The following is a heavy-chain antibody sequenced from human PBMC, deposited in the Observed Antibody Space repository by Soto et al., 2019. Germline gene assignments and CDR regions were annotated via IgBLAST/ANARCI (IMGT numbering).Heavy chain of an antibody. Sequence: SGPTLVNPPETLTLTCTVSGFSLSNARMGVSWIRQPPGKALEWLAHIFSNDEKSYSTSLKSRLTISKDTSKSQVVLTMTNMDPVDTATYYCARSLSSPNFDYWGQGTLVTVSS. CDR3: ARSLSSPNFDY. V-gene: IGHV2-26*01. CDR2: IFSNDEK. J-gene: IGHJ4*02. CDR1: GFSLSNARMG.